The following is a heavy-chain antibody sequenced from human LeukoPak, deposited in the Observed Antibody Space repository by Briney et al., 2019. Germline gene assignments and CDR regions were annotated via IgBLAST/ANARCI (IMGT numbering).Heavy chain of an antibody. J-gene: IGHJ4*02. CDR1: GFTFDDYA. D-gene: IGHD3-22*01. V-gene: IGHV3-49*04. Sequence: PGGSLRLSCAASGFTFDDYAMHWVRQAPGKGLEWVGFIRSKAYGGTTEYAASVKGRFTISRDDSKSIAYLQMNSLKTEDTAVYYCTISAVVVITNDFDYWGQGTLVTVSS. CDR2: IRSKAYGGTT. CDR3: TISAVVVITNDFDY.